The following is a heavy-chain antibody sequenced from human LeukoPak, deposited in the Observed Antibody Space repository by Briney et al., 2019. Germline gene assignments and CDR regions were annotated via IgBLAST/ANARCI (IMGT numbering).Heavy chain of an antibody. CDR2: IWYDGSNK. CDR1: GFTFSSYG. D-gene: IGHD3-22*01. CDR3: ARGRSVYYYDSSGYYH. V-gene: IGHV3-33*01. J-gene: IGHJ5*02. Sequence: GGSLRLSCAASGFTFSSYGMHWVRQAPGKGLEWVAVIWYDGSNKYYADSVKGRFTISRDNSKNTLYLQMNSLRAEDTAVYYCARGRSVYYYDSSGYYHWGQGTLVTVSS.